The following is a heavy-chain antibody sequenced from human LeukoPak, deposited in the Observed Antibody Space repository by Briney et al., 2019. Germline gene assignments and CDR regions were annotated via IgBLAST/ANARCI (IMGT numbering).Heavy chain of an antibody. D-gene: IGHD3-10*01. J-gene: IGHJ4*02. CDR1: GFTFTTYG. CDR3: AKDLTSGDFDY. Sequence: PGGSLRLSCAASGFTFTTYGTHWVRQAPGKGLVWVSRIMSDGRSTYADSVKGRFTISRDNSKNTLYLQMNSLRAEDTAVYYCAKDLTSGDFDYWGQGTLVTVSS. V-gene: IGHV3-74*01. CDR2: IMSDGRST.